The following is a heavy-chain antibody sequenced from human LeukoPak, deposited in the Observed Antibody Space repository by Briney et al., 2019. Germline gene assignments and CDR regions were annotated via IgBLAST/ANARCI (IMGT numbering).Heavy chain of an antibody. CDR2: ISFSGST. CDR1: GGSITSSKYF. D-gene: IGHD3-16*02. Sequence: SETLSLTCAVSGGSITSSKYFWGWIRQPPGKELELIGIISFSGSTDYNPSLKSRVTISTDTSTNQFSLKLTSVTAADTAVYYCARDGDDYVWGSYRIDYWGQGTLVTVSS. J-gene: IGHJ4*02. V-gene: IGHV4-39*07. CDR3: ARDGDDYVWGSYRIDY.